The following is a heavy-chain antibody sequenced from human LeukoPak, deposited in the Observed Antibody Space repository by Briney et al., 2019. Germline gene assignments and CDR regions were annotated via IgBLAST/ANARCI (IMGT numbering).Heavy chain of an antibody. CDR3: AKLPLDN. V-gene: IGHV3-43*02. CDR2: ISGDGNST. Sequence: PGGSLRLSCAASGFTFDDYAMHWVRQAPGKGLEWVSLISGDGNSTYYADSVKGRFTISRDNSKDSLYLQMNSLRTEDTAFYYCAKLPLDNWGQGTLVTVSS. J-gene: IGHJ4*02. CDR1: GFTFDDYA.